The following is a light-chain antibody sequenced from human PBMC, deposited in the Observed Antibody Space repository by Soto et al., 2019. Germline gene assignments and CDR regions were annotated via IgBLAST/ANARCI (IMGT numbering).Light chain of an antibody. J-gene: IGKJ1*01. V-gene: IGKV3-20*01. CDR1: QSVSSSY. Sequence: EIVLTQSPGTLSLSPGERATLSCRASQSVSSSYLAWYQQKPGQAPRLLIYGASSRATGIPDRFSGSGSGTDFTLTISRLGPEEFAVYYCQQYGGSPRTFGQGTKVDIK. CDR2: GAS. CDR3: QQYGGSPRT.